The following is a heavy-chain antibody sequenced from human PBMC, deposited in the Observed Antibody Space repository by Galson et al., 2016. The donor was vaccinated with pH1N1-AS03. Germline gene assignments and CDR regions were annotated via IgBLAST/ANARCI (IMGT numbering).Heavy chain of an antibody. Sequence: SLRLSCAASGFTLSSYSMSWVRQPPGKGLEGVSYISSSSTNKYYADSVRGRFTIFRDKAKNSLFLQMNSLRDEDTAVYYCARDGGGYSHGYLDSWGQGALVIVSS. CDR1: GFTLSSYS. J-gene: IGHJ4*02. V-gene: IGHV3-48*02. D-gene: IGHD5-18*01. CDR3: ARDGGGYSHGYLDS. CDR2: ISSSSTNK.